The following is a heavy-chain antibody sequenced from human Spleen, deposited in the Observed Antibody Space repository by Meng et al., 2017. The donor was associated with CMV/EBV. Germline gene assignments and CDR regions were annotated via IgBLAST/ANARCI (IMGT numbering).Heavy chain of an antibody. Sequence: GSLRLSCGVSGASISSYSWTWIRQPPGKALEWVGSISYSGFTNYNPSLKSRVTISVDTSKSQFSLNLSSVTAADTAVYYCARDNLMITFGGVDKTHWFDPWGQGTLVTVSS. J-gene: IGHJ5*02. CDR2: ISYSGFT. CDR3: ARDNLMITFGGVDKTHWFDP. CDR1: GASISSYS. V-gene: IGHV4-59*13. D-gene: IGHD3-16*01.